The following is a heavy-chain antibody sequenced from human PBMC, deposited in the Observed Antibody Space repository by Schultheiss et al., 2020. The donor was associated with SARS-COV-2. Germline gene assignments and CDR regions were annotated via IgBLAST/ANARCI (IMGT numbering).Heavy chain of an antibody. CDR3: GRGRSSDV. Sequence: GGSLRLSCAASGFTFSSYGMHWVRQAPGKGLEWVAVISYDGSNKYYADSVKGRFTISRDNSKNTLYLQMNSLRAEDTAVYYCGRGRSSDVRGQGTTVTVSS. D-gene: IGHD3-10*01. V-gene: IGHV3-30*03. CDR1: GFTFSSYG. CDR2: ISYDGSNK. J-gene: IGHJ6*02.